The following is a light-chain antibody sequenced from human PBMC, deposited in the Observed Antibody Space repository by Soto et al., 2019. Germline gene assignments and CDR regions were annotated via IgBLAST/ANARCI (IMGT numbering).Light chain of an antibody. CDR3: AAWDDSLSGWL. CDR1: ISNIGTNY. CDR2: RSN. Sequence: QSVLTQPPSASGTPGQSVTFSCSGSISNIGTNYVYWYQQLPGTAPKLLISRSNQRPSGVLDRFSGSKSGTSASLAISGLRSEDEADYYCAAWDDSLSGWLFGGGTKLTVL. V-gene: IGLV1-47*01. J-gene: IGLJ3*02.